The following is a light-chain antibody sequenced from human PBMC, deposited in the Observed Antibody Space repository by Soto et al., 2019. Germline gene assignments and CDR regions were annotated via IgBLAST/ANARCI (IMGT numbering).Light chain of an antibody. Sequence: THSPGTLPPPPGGRLTLSYRASQSVSSSLAWYQQKPGLAPTLLISDASSRASGVPDRFNGGGSGTDFTLTIRRLEPEDFALYYCQQYGGSPITFGQGTRLEIK. J-gene: IGKJ5*01. CDR1: QSVSSS. CDR3: QQYGGSPIT. V-gene: IGKV3-20*01. CDR2: DAS.